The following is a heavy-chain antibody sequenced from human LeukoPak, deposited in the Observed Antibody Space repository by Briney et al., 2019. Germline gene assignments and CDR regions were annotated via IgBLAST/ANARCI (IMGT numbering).Heavy chain of an antibody. Sequence: GGSLRLSCAASGFTFDDYAMHWVRQAPGKGLEWVSLISWDGGSTYYADSVKGRFTISRDNSKNSLYLQMNSLRAEDTALYYCAKDGRPAAAILRAHYYYYMDVWGKGTTVTVSS. D-gene: IGHD2-2*02. CDR3: AKDGRPAAAILRAHYYYYMDV. J-gene: IGHJ6*03. V-gene: IGHV3-43D*03. CDR2: ISWDGGST. CDR1: GFTFDDYA.